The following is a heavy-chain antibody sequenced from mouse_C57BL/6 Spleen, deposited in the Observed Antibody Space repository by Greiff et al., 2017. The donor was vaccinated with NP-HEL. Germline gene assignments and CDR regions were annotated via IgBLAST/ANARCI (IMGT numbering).Heavy chain of an antibody. Sequence: EVQLQESGPELVKPGASVKIPCKASGYTFTDYNMDWVKQSPGKSLEWIGAINPNNGGTIYNQKFKGQATLTVDKSSSTAYMELRSLTSEDTAVYYCGRDNWWESWFAYWGQGTLVTVSA. CDR1: GYTFTDYN. D-gene: IGHD4-1*01. V-gene: IGHV1-18*01. CDR3: GRDNWWESWFAY. J-gene: IGHJ3*01. CDR2: INPNNGGT.